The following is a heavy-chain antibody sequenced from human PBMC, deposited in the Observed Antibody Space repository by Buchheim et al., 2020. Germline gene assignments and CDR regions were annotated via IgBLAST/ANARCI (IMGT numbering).Heavy chain of an antibody. V-gene: IGHV1-46*01. CDR2: INPSGGST. Sequence: QVQLVQSGAEVKKPGASVKVSCKASGYTFTSYYMNWVRQAPGQGLEWMGIINPSGGSTSYAQKFQGRVTMTRDNSTSTDYMELSSLRSEDTAVYYWARDPWVLWFGELLGHYFDYWGQGTL. J-gene: IGHJ4*02. CDR1: GYTFTSYY. CDR3: ARDPWVLWFGELLGHYFDY. D-gene: IGHD3-10*01.